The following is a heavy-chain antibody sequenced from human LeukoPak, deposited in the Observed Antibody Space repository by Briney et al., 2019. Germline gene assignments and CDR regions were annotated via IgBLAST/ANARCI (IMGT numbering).Heavy chain of an antibody. Sequence: GGSLRLSCAASGFTFSSYGMHWVRQAPGKGLEWVAFIRYDGSNKYYADSVKGRFTISRDNSKNTLYLQMNSLRPDDTAVYCCAKAGYSSGWTRYYGMDVWGQGTTVAVSS. V-gene: IGHV3-30*02. CDR3: AKAGYSSGWTRYYGMDV. CDR2: IRYDGSNK. CDR1: GFTFSSYG. D-gene: IGHD6-19*01. J-gene: IGHJ6*02.